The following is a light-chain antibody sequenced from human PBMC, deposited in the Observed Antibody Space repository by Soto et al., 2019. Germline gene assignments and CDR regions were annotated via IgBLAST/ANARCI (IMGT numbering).Light chain of an antibody. CDR2: DAS. CDR1: QSITSS. CDR3: QQYYTYPVT. J-gene: IGKJ1*01. Sequence: DIQMTQSPSTLSASVGDRVTITCRASQSITSSLAWYQQIPGKAPKLLIYDASSMVSAVSSRFGGSGSGTEFTLTISCLQPDDFATYYCQQYYTYPVTFGQGIKVDIK. V-gene: IGKV1-5*01.